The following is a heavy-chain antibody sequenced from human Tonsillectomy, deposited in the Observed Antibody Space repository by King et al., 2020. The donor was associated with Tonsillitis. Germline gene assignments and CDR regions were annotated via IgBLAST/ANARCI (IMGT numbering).Heavy chain of an antibody. J-gene: IGHJ5*02. CDR3: ARAGLYYDLLTGYYTGSDWFDP. CDR2: IIPIFGTA. V-gene: IGHV1-69*01. Sequence: QLVQSGAEVKKPGSSVKVSCKASGGTFSSYAISWVRQAPGQGLEWMGGIIPIFGTANYAQKFQGRVTITADESTSTAYMELSSLRSEDTAVYYCARAGLYYDLLTGYYTGSDWFDPWGQGTLVTVSS. D-gene: IGHD3-9*01. CDR1: GGTFSSYA.